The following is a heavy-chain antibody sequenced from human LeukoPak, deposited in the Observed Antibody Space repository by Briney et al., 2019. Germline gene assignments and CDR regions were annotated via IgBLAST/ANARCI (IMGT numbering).Heavy chain of an antibody. CDR2: IYYSGST. Sequence: PSETLSLTCTVSGGSISSSSYYWGWIRQPPGKGLEWIGSIYYSGSTYYSPSLKSRVTISVDTSKNHFSLNLRSVTAADTAVYYCARLSYDTSGYWPDYFDHWGQGTLVTVSS. D-gene: IGHD3-22*01. V-gene: IGHV4-39*02. CDR1: GGSISSSSYY. CDR3: ARLSYDTSGYWPDYFDH. J-gene: IGHJ4*02.